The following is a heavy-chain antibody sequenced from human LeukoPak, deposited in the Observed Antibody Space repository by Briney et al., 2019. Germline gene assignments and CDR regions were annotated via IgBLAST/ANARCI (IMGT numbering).Heavy chain of an antibody. CDR1: GFIFVDYV. CDR2: ISGDGGST. V-gene: IGHV3-43*02. Sequence: GGSLRLSCAASGFIFVDYVMHWVRQAPGKGLEWVSLISGDGGSTYYADSVKGRFSISRDNSKNSLYLQMNSLRTEDTALYYCAKGFVWGAPDYWGQGTLVTVSS. D-gene: IGHD1-26*01. CDR3: AKGFVWGAPDY. J-gene: IGHJ4*02.